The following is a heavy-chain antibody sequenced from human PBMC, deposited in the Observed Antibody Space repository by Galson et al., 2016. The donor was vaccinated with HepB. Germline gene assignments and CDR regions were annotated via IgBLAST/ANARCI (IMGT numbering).Heavy chain of an antibody. V-gene: IGHV3-7*04. CDR3: ARGSYYGSGSYGIYFDS. CDR1: GFTFNNYW. CDR2: IKRDGTEK. Sequence: LRLSCAASGFTFNNYWMSWVRQAPGKGLEWVANIKRDGTEKYYLDSVEGRFTVSRDNAKNSLSLQMDSLRAEDTAVYYCARGSYYGSGSYGIYFDSWGQGALVTVSS. D-gene: IGHD3-10*01. J-gene: IGHJ4*02.